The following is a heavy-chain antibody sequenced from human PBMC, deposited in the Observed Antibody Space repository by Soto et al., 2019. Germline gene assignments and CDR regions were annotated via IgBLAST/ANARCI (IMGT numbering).Heavy chain of an antibody. D-gene: IGHD3-10*01. CDR2: LYSGVST. CDR3: ASGFNYGYLDY. V-gene: IGHV3-53*01. CDR1: EFTGSSNY. Sequence: GGSLRLSCAVSEFTGSSNYMSWVRQAPGKGLEWVSLLYSGVSTYYADSVKGRFTISTDNSRNTLYLQMNSLRAEDTAVYYCASGFNYGYLDYWGQGTLVTFSS. J-gene: IGHJ4*02.